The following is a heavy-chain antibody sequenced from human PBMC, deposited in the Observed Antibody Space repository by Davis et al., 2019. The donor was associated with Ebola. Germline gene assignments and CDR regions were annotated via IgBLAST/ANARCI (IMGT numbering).Heavy chain of an antibody. CDR3: ARRYGDYPGGFDP. CDR2: IISNSGGT. J-gene: IGHJ5*02. CDR1: GYTFTGYN. V-gene: IGHV1-2*06. Sequence: ASVKVSCKASGYTFTGYNMHWVRQAPGQGLEWMGRIISNSGGTNYAQTFQGRVTMTRDTSISTAYMELRSLRSDDTAVYYCARRYGDYPGGFDPWGQGTLVTVSS. D-gene: IGHD4-17*01.